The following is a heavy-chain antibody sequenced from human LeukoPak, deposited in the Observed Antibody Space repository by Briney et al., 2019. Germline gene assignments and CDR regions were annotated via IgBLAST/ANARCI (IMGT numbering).Heavy chain of an antibody. J-gene: IGHJ3*02. D-gene: IGHD4-17*01. V-gene: IGHV4-39*07. Sequence: SETLSLTCTVSGGSITSSSYYWGWIRQPPGKGLEWIGSVYYSGNTYYNSSLKSRVTISVDTSKNQFSLKLSSVTAADTAIYHCTREYGFMTTVFHAFDIWGQGTVVTVSS. CDR3: TREYGFMTTVFHAFDI. CDR2: VYYSGNT. CDR1: GGSITSSSYY.